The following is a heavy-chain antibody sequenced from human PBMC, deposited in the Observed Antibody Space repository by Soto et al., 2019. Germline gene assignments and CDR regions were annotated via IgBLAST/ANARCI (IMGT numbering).Heavy chain of an antibody. CDR3: ARDRTGAAYFDY. D-gene: IGHD1-26*01. CDR2: INPAGDTT. V-gene: IGHV1-46*03. J-gene: IGHJ4*02. Sequence: QVQLVQSGAEVKKPGTSVKVSCKASGFTVTNYYMHWLRLAPGQGPEWMGLINPAGDTTSFAPKFRGRVSVTRRTSTSTIYMEMRGLRSDDTAFYYCARDRTGAAYFDYWGQGTLVTVS. CDR1: GFTVTNYY.